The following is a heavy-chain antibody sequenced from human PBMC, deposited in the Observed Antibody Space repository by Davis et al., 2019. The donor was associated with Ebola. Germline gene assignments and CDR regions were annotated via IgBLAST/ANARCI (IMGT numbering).Heavy chain of an antibody. V-gene: IGHV3-33*08. CDR3: TAKDPDSVDDY. J-gene: IGHJ4*02. Sequence: PGGSLRLSCAASGFTFSSYAMHWVRQAPGKGLEWVAVIWYDGSNKYYADSVKGRFTISRDNSKNTLYLQMNSLKTEDTAVYYCTAKDPDSVDDYWGQGTLVTVSS. CDR2: IWYDGSNK. D-gene: IGHD4-23*01. CDR1: GFTFSSYA.